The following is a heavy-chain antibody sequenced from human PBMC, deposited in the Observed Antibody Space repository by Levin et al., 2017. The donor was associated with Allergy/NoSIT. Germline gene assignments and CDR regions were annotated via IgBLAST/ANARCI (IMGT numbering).Heavy chain of an antibody. CDR1: GFTFSSYA. Sequence: GGSLRLSCAASGFTFSSYAMSWVRQAPGKGLEWVSAISGSGGSTYYADSVKGRFTISRDNSKNTLYLQMNSLRAEDTAVYYCAREKYYDILTGYYLYFDYWGQGTLVTVSS. V-gene: IGHV3-23*01. CDR3: AREKYYDILTGYYLYFDY. CDR2: ISGSGGST. D-gene: IGHD3-9*01. J-gene: IGHJ4*02.